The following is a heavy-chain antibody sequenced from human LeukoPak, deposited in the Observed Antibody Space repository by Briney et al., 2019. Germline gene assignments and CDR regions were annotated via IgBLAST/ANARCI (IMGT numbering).Heavy chain of an antibody. Sequence: SETLSLTCAVYGGSFSGYYWTWIRQAPGKGLEWIGEINPSGRISYNPSLKSRLTISVDASKNQFSLNLRSLTAADTTVYYCARGRQEVSMIVVVMTAVSYYLDVWGKGTTVTVS. CDR1: GGSFSGYY. J-gene: IGHJ6*03. V-gene: IGHV4-34*01. D-gene: IGHD3-22*01. CDR2: INPSGRI. CDR3: ARGRQEVSMIVVVMTAVSYYLDV.